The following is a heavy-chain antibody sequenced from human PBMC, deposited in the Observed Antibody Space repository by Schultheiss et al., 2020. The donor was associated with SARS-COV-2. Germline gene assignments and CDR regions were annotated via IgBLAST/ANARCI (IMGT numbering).Heavy chain of an antibody. CDR3: ARVAGGNYAYYFDY. V-gene: IGHV1-18*01. Sequence: ASVKVSCKASGYTFTSYGISWVRQAPGQGLEWMGWISAYNGNTNYAQKLQGRVTMTTDISTSTAYMELRSLRSDDTAVYYCARVAGGNYAYYFDYWGQGTLVTVSS. J-gene: IGHJ4*02. D-gene: IGHD1-26*01. CDR1: GYTFTSYG. CDR2: ISAYNGNT.